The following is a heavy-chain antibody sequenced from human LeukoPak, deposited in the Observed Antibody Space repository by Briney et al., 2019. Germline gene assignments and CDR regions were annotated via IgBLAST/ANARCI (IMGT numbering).Heavy chain of an antibody. Sequence: GGSLRLSCAGSGFPFSSYTINWVRQVPGKGLVWVSRINPGGSSTAYADSVKGRFTISRDDAENTLYLQMDSLRAEDTAVYYCARSNQADDYWGQGTLVTVSS. CDR1: GFPFSSYT. CDR3: ARSNQADDY. D-gene: IGHD1-14*01. CDR2: INPGGSST. V-gene: IGHV3-74*01. J-gene: IGHJ4*02.